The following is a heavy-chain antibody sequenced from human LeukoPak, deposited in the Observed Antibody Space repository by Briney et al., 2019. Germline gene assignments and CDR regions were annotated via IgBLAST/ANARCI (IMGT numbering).Heavy chain of an antibody. V-gene: IGHV1-3*01. CDR2: INAGNGNT. J-gene: IGHJ4*02. Sequence: GASVKVSCKASGYTFTSYAMHWVRQAPGQRLEWMGWINAGNGNTKYSQKFQGRVTITRDTSASTAYMGLSSLRSEDTAVYYCARDGSYYYGSGSYYWGQGTLVTVSS. CDR3: ARDGSYYYGSGSYY. CDR1: GYTFTSYA. D-gene: IGHD3-10*01.